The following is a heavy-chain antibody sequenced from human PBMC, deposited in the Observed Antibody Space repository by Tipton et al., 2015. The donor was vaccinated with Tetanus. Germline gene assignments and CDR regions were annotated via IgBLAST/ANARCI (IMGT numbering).Heavy chain of an antibody. J-gene: IGHJ6*02. D-gene: IGHD3-16*01. CDR3: ARDHGITWGGMGYYYGMDV. V-gene: IGHV4-30-4*01. CDR2: IYYSGST. Sequence: TLSLTCTVSGGSVRSGDYDWNWIRQPPGKGLESIGYIYYSGSTYYNPSLKSRVTISVDTSKNQFSLRLSSVTAADTAVYYCARDHGITWGGMGYYYGMDVWGQGTTVTVSS. CDR1: GGSVRSGDYD.